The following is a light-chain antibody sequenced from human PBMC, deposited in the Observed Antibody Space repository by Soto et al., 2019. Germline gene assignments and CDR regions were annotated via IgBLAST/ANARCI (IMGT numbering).Light chain of an antibody. Sequence: QSVLTQPASVSGSPGQSITISCTGTSSDVGSYNYVSWYQQHPGKAPKLMIYDVSYRPSGVSNRFSGSKSGNTASLTISGLQAEDEADYYCCSYISSNTPVVFGGGTKLTDL. CDR2: DVS. CDR1: SSDVGSYNY. J-gene: IGLJ2*01. CDR3: CSYISSNTPVV. V-gene: IGLV2-14*03.